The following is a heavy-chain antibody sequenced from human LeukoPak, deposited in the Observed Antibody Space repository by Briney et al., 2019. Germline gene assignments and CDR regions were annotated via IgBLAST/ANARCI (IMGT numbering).Heavy chain of an antibody. Sequence: GGSLRLSCAATGLSYSHSWMHWIRQAPGKGLVWVSRINSDGTTTYYADSVKGRFTISRDNAKNTLFLQMNSLRPEDTALYYCAFERNLANFWTGYSHYWGQGTLVTVSS. V-gene: IGHV3-74*01. CDR3: AFERNLANFWTGYSHY. D-gene: IGHD3/OR15-3a*01. CDR1: GLSYSHSW. J-gene: IGHJ4*02. CDR2: INSDGTTT.